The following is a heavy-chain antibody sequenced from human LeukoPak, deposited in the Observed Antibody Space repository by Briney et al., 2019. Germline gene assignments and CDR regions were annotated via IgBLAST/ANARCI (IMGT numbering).Heavy chain of an antibody. CDR1: GGSISSGDYY. J-gene: IGHJ4*02. CDR2: IYYSGST. D-gene: IGHD6-13*01. V-gene: IGHV4-30-4*01. CDR3: ARDRPIAAAGSTIDY. Sequence: PSETLSLTCTVSGGSISSGDYYWSWIRQPPGKGLEWIGYIYYSGSTYYNPSLKSRVTISVDTSKNQFSLKLSSVTAADTAVYYCARDRPIAAAGSTIDYWGQGTLVTVSS.